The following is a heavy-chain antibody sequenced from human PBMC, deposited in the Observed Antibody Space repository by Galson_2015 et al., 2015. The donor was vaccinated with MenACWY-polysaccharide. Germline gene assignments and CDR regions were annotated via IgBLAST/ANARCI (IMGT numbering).Heavy chain of an antibody. J-gene: IGHJ5*02. CDR1: GFTFSDYY. CDR2: ISSSGSTV. D-gene: IGHD3-22*01. V-gene: IGHV3-11*01. Sequence: SLRLSCAASGFTFSDYYMSWIRQAPGKGLEWVSYISSSGSTVYYADSVKGRFTISRDNAKNSLYLQMNSLRAEDTAVYYCARLTGVSSGYNWFDPWGQGTLVTVSS. CDR3: ARLTGVSSGYNWFDP.